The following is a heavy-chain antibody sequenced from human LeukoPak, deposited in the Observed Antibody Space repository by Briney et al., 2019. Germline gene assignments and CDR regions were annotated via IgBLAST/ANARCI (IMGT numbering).Heavy chain of an antibody. Sequence: SETLSLTCTVSGGSISSYYWSWIRQPAGKGLEWIGRIYTSGSTNYNPSLKSRVTMSVDTSKNQFSLKLSSVTAADTAVYYCARDRAVAVDNWFDPWGQGTLVTVSS. D-gene: IGHD6-19*01. CDR2: IYTSGST. CDR3: ARDRAVAVDNWFDP. J-gene: IGHJ5*02. CDR1: GGSISSYY. V-gene: IGHV4-4*07.